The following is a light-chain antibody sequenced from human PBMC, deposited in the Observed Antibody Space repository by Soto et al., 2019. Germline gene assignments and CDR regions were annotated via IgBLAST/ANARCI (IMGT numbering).Light chain of an antibody. CDR1: QAISSY. CDR3: QQVNSYPFT. J-gene: IGKJ3*01. V-gene: IGKV1-9*01. Sequence: DIQLTQSPSFLSASVGDRVTIGCRASQAISSYLAWYQQKPGKAPKLLIYVASTLQSGVPSSFSGSGSGTDFILTISSLQSEDYATYYCQQVNSYPFTFGPGTKVDIK. CDR2: VAS.